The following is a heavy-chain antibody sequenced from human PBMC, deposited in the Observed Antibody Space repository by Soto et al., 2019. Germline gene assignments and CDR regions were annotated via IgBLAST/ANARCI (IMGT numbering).Heavy chain of an antibody. V-gene: IGHV3-30-3*01. CDR2: ISYDGSNK. Sequence: QVQLVESGGGVVQPGRSLRLSCAASGFTFSNYAMHWVRQAPGNGLEWVAVISYDGSNKYNADSVKGRFTISRDNYKNTVYLQMNSLRAEATAVYYCARERTHTSSTYFDHWAPGTLVTVSS. D-gene: IGHD6-6*01. CDR3: ARERTHTSSTYFDH. CDR1: GFTFSNYA. J-gene: IGHJ4*02.